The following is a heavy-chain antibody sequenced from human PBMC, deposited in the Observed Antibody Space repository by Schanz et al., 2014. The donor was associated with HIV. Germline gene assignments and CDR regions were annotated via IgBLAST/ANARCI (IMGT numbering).Heavy chain of an antibody. V-gene: IGHV3-23*04. Sequence: VQLVESGGGVVQPGRSLRLSCVASGFNFNSYGMHWVRQAPGKGLEWVSSISGSGVSTFYAGSVKGRFAISRDKSKNTLYLQMNSLRVEDTAVYYCAKMARSVAANTNFDYWGQGTLVTVSS. J-gene: IGHJ4*02. CDR2: ISGSGVST. D-gene: IGHD6-19*01. CDR1: GFNFNSYG. CDR3: AKMARSVAANTNFDY.